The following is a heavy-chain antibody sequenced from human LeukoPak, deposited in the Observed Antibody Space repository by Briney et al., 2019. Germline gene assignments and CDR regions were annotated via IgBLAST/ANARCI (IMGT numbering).Heavy chain of an antibody. V-gene: IGHV4-39*01. Sequence: PSETLSFTCTVSGGSISSSSYYWGWIRQPPGKGLEWIGSIYYSGSTYYNPSLKSRVTISVDTSKNQFSLKLSSVTAADTAVYYCARHRDSSGYIPGGPSDYWGQGTLVTVSS. D-gene: IGHD3-22*01. J-gene: IGHJ4*02. CDR2: IYYSGST. CDR3: ARHRDSSGYIPGGPSDY. CDR1: GGSISSSSYY.